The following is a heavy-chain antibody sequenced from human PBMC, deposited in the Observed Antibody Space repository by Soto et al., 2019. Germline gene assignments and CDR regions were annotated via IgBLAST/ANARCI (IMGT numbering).Heavy chain of an antibody. V-gene: IGHV1-58*01. CDR1: GFTFTSSA. CDR2: IVVGSGNT. J-gene: IGHJ6*02. CDR3: AAKWGYDFWSGYFRPNSYYYYGMDV. Sequence: GASVKVSCKASGFTFTSSAVQWVRQARGQRLEWIGWIVVGSGNTNYAQKFQERVTITRDMSTSTAYMELSSLRSEDTAVYYCAAKWGYDFWSGYFRPNSYYYYGMDVWGQGTTVTVSS. D-gene: IGHD3-3*01.